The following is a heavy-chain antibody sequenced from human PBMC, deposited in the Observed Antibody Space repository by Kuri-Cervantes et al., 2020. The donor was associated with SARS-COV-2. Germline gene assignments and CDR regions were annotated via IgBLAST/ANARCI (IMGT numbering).Heavy chain of an antibody. J-gene: IGHJ4*02. Sequence: ASVKVSCKASGYTFTSYGISWVRQAPGQGLGWMGWISAYNGNTNYAQKLQGRVTMTTDTSTSTAYMELRSLRSDDTAVYYCARDELRRKHFDYWGQGTLVTVSS. CDR3: ARDELRRKHFDY. V-gene: IGHV1-18*01. CDR2: ISAYNGNT. CDR1: GYTFTSYG. D-gene: IGHD1-7*01.